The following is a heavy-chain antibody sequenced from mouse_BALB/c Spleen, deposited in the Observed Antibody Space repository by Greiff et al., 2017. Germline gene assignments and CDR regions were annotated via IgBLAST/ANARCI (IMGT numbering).Heavy chain of an antibody. CDR3: GFHYYGYVGY. Sequence: EVHLVESGPGLVKPSQSLSLTCTVTGYSITSDYAWNWIRQFPGNKLEWMGYISYSGSTSYNPSLKSRISITRDTSKNQFFLQLNSVTTEDTATYYCGFHYYGYVGYWGQGTTLTVSS. CDR1: GYSITSDYA. V-gene: IGHV3-2*02. J-gene: IGHJ2*01. CDR2: ISYSGST. D-gene: IGHD1-2*01.